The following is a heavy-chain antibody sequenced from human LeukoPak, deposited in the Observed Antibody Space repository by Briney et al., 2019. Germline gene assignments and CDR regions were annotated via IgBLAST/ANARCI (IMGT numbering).Heavy chain of an antibody. Sequence: PSETLSLTCTVSGGSISSYYWSWIWQPPGKGLEWIGYIYYSGSTNYNPSLKSRVTISVDTSKNQFSLKLSSVTAADTAVYYCARFTYTAPFDYWGQGTLVTVSS. CDR2: IYYSGST. D-gene: IGHD5-18*01. V-gene: IGHV4-59*08. CDR3: ARFTYTAPFDY. CDR1: GGSISSYY. J-gene: IGHJ4*02.